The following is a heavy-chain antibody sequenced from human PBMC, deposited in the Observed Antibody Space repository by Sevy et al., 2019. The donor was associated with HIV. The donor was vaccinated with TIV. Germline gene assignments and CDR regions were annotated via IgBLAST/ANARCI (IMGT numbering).Heavy chain of an antibody. Sequence: SETLSLTCTVSGGSISSSSYFWGWIRQPPGKGLELIGSIYYSGRTYYNPSLKSRVTISVDTSKNQFSLKLSSVTAADTAVYYCARQIYGDYGEGFDYWGQGTLVTVSS. V-gene: IGHV4-39*01. CDR3: ARQIYGDYGEGFDY. CDR2: IYYSGRT. CDR1: GGSISSSSYF. J-gene: IGHJ4*02. D-gene: IGHD4-17*01.